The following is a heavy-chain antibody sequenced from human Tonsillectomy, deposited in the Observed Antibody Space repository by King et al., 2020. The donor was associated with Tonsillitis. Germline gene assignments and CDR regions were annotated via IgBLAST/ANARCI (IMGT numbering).Heavy chain of an antibody. J-gene: IGHJ6*02. D-gene: IGHD6-13*01. CDR3: ARDWTRYSNSRLTNYYYYYGMDV. CDR1: GYTFINYF. V-gene: IGHV1-46*03. CDR2: INPSTDST. Sequence: QLVQSGAEVKKPGASVKVSCKASGYTFINYFVHWVRQAPGQGLEWMGVINPSTDSTNYAQKFQGRVTMTRDTSASTFYMELSSLRSEDTAVYYCARDWTRYSNSRLTNYYYYYGMDVWGQGTTVTVSS.